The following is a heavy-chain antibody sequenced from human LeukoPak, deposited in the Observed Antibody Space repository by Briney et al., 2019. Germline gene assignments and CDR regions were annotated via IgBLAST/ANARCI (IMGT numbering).Heavy chain of an antibody. CDR3: ARFDRYYDSSGYYAPENWFDP. J-gene: IGHJ5*02. D-gene: IGHD3-22*01. V-gene: IGHV3-48*03. CDR1: GFTFSSYE. CDR2: ISSSGSTI. Sequence: GGSLRLSCAASGFTFSSYEMNWVRQAPEKGLEWVSYISSSGSTIYYADSVKGRFTISRDNAKNSLYLQMNSLRAEDTAAYYCARFDRYYDSSGYYAPENWFDPWGQGTLVTVSS.